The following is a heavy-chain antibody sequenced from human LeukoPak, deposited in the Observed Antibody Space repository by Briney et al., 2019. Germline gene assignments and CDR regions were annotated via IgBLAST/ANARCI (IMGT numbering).Heavy chain of an antibody. Sequence: SETLSLTCTVSGGSISNYYWSWVRQPPGKGLEWIAYIYSSGTAKYNPSLKSRVTISVDTSKNQFSLKLSSVTAADTAVYYCARGARAGYNLEPFDYWGQGTLVTISS. CDR3: ARGARAGYNLEPFDY. CDR2: IYSSGTA. J-gene: IGHJ4*02. D-gene: IGHD5-24*01. V-gene: IGHV4-59*08. CDR1: GGSISNYY.